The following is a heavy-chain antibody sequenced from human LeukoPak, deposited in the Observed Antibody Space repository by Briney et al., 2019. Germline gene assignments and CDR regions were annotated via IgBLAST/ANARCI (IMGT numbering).Heavy chain of an antibody. CDR1: GGSISSGTW. Sequence: PSGTLSLTCAVSGGSISSGTWWSWVRQPPGKGLEWIGSIYYSGSTYYNPSLKSRVTISVDTSKNQFSLKLSSVTAADTAVYYCATQRTIAVANFDYWGQGTLVTVSS. CDR3: ATQRTIAVANFDY. J-gene: IGHJ4*02. V-gene: IGHV4-4*02. CDR2: IYYSGST. D-gene: IGHD6-19*01.